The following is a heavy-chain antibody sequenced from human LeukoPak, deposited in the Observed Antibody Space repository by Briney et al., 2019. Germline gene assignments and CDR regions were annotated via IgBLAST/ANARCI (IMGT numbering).Heavy chain of an antibody. Sequence: ASVKVSCKASGYIFTGSYMHWVRQAPGQGLEWMGWIDPNSGGADYAQKFQGRVTMTRDKSISTAYMALSRLRSDDTAMYYCARGPPEYCSGGTCYSGRNWIDPWSQGTLVTVSS. D-gene: IGHD2-15*01. CDR1: GYIFTGSY. J-gene: IGHJ5*02. CDR2: IDPNSGGA. V-gene: IGHV1-2*02. CDR3: ARGPPEYCSGGTCYSGRNWIDP.